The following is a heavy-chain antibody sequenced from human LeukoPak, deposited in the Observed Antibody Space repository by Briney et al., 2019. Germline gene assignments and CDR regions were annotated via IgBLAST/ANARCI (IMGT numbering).Heavy chain of an antibody. CDR2: FSRDGINT. CDR3: ATGKLDASGFDFMLPF. Sequence: GGSLRLSCAASGFTFSSSAMHWVRQAPGKGLEWLAVFSRDGINTYYTDSVKGRFTISRDNSKNIFYLQMNSLRIKDTAIYYCATGKLDASGFDFMLPFWGQGTLVSVSS. J-gene: IGHJ4*02. V-gene: IGHV3-30*10. CDR1: GFTFSSSA. D-gene: IGHD5-12*01.